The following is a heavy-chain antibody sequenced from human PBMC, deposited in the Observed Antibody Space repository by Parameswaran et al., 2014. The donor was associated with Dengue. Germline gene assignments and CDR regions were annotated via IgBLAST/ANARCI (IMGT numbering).Heavy chain of an antibody. CDR3: ARRTAAVAGTTAPILVYGWQPMLAVYNWFDP. Sequence: WIRQPPGKGLEWIGEINHSGSTNYNPSLKSRVTISVDTSKNQFSLKLSSVTAADTAVYYCARRTAAVAGTTAPILVYGWQPMLAVYNWFDPWGQGTLVTVSS. J-gene: IGHJ5*02. CDR2: INHSGST. D-gene: IGHD6-19*01. V-gene: IGHV4-34*01.